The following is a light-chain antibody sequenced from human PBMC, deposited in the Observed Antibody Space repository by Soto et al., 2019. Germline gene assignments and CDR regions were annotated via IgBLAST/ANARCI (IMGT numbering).Light chain of an antibody. Sequence: VLTQPPSVSGAPGQRGTISCTGSSSKIGAGYDVHWDQQHPGTAPKILIYGDTNRPSGVPDRFSGSKSGTSASLAITGLQAEDEADYYCQSYDSALSVYVVFGGGT. CDR1: SSKIGAGYD. CDR3: QSYDSALSVYVV. J-gene: IGLJ2*01. V-gene: IGLV1-40*01. CDR2: GDT.